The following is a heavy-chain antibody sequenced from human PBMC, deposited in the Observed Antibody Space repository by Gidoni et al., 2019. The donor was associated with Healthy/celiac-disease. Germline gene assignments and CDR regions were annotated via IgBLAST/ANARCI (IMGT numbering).Heavy chain of an antibody. J-gene: IGHJ4*02. D-gene: IGHD4-4*01. CDR2: IYYSGST. V-gene: IGHV4-30-4*01. Sequence: QVQLQESGPGLVKPSQTLSLTCPVSGGSISSGDYDWSWIRQPPGKGLEWIGYIYYSGSTYYNPSLKSRVTISVDTSKNQFSLKLSSVTAADTAVYYCARAPGDTVTFDYWGQGTLVTVSS. CDR1: GGSISSGDYD. CDR3: ARAPGDTVTFDY.